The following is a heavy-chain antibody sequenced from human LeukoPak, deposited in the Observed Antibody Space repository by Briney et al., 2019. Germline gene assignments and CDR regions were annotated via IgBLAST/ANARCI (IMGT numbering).Heavy chain of an antibody. CDR1: GGTFSSYA. Sequence: ASVKVSCKASGGTFSSYAISWVRQAPGQGLEWMGGIIPIFGTANYALKFQGRVTITADKSTSTAYMELSSLRSEDTAVYYCARDRGGLIAVAGIFDYWGQGTLVTVSS. CDR3: ARDRGGLIAVAGIFDY. V-gene: IGHV1-69*06. D-gene: IGHD6-19*01. J-gene: IGHJ4*02. CDR2: IIPIFGTA.